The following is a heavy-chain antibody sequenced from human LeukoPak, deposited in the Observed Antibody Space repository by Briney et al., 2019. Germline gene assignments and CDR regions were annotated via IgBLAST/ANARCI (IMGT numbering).Heavy chain of an antibody. CDR2: INTDGSST. Sequence: GGSLRLSCAASGFTFSSYWMSWVRQAPGKGLVWVSRINTDGSSTNYADSVKGRFTISRDNSKNSLYLQMNSLRAEDTAVYYCARDQYYYDSSGYWYDYWGQGTLVTVSS. CDR1: GFTFSSYW. D-gene: IGHD3-22*01. J-gene: IGHJ4*02. V-gene: IGHV3-74*01. CDR3: ARDQYYYDSSGYWYDY.